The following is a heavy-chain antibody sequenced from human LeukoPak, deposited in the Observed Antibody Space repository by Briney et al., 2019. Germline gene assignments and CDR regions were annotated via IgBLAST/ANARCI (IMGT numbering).Heavy chain of an antibody. J-gene: IGHJ4*02. Sequence: GGSLRLPCAASGFTFSSYGMHWVRQAPGKGLEWVAFIRYDGSNKYYADSVKGRFTISRDNSKNTLYLQMNSLRAEDTAVYYCAKDSNYDFWSGYSFDYWAQGTLVTVSS. CDR3: AKDSNYDFWSGYSFDY. D-gene: IGHD3-3*01. CDR2: IRYDGSNK. V-gene: IGHV3-30*02. CDR1: GFTFSSYG.